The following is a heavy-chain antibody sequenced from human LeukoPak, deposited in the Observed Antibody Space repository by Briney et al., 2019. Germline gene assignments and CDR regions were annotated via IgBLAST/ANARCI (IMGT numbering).Heavy chain of an antibody. J-gene: IGHJ4*02. CDR1: GFTFSSYA. D-gene: IGHD2-2*01. CDR2: ISGSGGST. Sequence: PGGSLRLSCAASGFTFSSYAMSWVRQAPGKGLEWVSAISGSGGSTYYADSVKGRFTISRDNSKNTLYLQMNSLRAEDTAVYYCAKGSVVVPAAMLYFDYWGQGTLVTVSS. V-gene: IGHV3-23*01. CDR3: AKGSVVVPAAMLYFDY.